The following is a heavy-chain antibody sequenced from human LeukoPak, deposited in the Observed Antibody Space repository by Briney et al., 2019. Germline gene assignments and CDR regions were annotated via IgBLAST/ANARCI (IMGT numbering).Heavy chain of an antibody. CDR2: IYTSGST. CDR1: GGSISSYY. Sequence: SETLSLTCTVSGGSISSYYWSWIRQPPGKGLEWIGYIYTSGSTNYNPSLKSRVTISVDTSKNQFSLKLSSVNAADTAVYYCARDNGDYYDSSGFIDYWGQGTLVTVSS. D-gene: IGHD3-22*01. CDR3: ARDNGDYYDSSGFIDY. J-gene: IGHJ4*02. V-gene: IGHV4-4*09.